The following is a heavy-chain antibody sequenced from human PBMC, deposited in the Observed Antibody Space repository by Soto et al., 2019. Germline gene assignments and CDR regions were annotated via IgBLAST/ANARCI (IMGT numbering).Heavy chain of an antibody. CDR1: GGSISSGDYY. CDR3: ARGRRTLRGGVNWFDP. J-gene: IGHJ5*02. D-gene: IGHD3-16*01. CDR2: IYYSGST. V-gene: IGHV4-30-4*01. Sequence: KASETLSLTCTVSGGSISSGDYYWSWIRQPPGKGLEWIGYIYYSGSTYYNPSLKSRVTISVDTSKNQFSLKLSSVTAADTAVYYCARGRRTLRGGVNWFDPWGQGTLVTVSS.